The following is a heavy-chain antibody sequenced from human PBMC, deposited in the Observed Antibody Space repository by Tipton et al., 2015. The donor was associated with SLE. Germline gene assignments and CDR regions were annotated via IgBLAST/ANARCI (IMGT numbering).Heavy chain of an antibody. CDR3: ARTATGGGY. CDR2: VHTSGTT. D-gene: IGHD2-21*02. V-gene: IGHV4-61*02. CDR1: GGSLSSGHYY. J-gene: IGHJ4*02. Sequence: TLSLTCTVSGGSLSSGHYYWSWIRQPAGKGLEWIGCVHTSGTTLYNPSLKSRVTFSVDTSNNQFSLKLDSVTAADTAVYYCARTATGGGYWGQGTLVSVSS.